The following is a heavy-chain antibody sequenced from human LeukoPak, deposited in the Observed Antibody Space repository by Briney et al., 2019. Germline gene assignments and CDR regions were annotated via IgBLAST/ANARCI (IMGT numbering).Heavy chain of an antibody. J-gene: IGHJ3*02. V-gene: IGHV3-48*02. CDR3: VRDFGLLWFGELPERGDAFDI. D-gene: IGHD3-10*01. CDR2: ISYSSRTI. CDR1: GFTVSSNY. Sequence: PGGSLRLSCAASGFTVSSNYMSWVRQAPGKGLEWVSYISYSSRTIYNADSVKGRFTISRDNAKNSLYLQMNSLRDEDTAVYYCVRDFGLLWFGELPERGDAFDIWGQGTMVTVSS.